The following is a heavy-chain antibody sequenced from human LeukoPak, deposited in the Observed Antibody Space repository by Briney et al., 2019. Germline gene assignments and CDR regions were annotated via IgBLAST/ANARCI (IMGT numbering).Heavy chain of an antibody. CDR1: GYTFTSYA. J-gene: IGHJ4*02. V-gene: IGHV7-4-1*02. CDR2: INTNTGNP. D-gene: IGHD6-19*01. CDR3: ARALTLDRRWLVPGFDY. Sequence: ASVKVSCKASGYTFTSYAMNWVRQAPGQGLEWMGWINTNTGNPTYAQGFTGRFVFSLDTSVSTAYLQISSLKAEDTAVYYCARALTLDRRWLVPGFDYWGQGTLVTVSS.